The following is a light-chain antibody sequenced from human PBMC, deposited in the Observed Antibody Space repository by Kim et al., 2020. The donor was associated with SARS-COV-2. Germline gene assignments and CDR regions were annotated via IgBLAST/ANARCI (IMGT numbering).Light chain of an antibody. J-gene: IGKJ4*01. CDR2: MAS. CDR3: QQYNSVNSLT. CDR1: ENVDIW. Sequence: DIQMTQSPSTVSASVGDRVTITCRASENVDIWVAWYHQQPGKAPKLLIFMASSLDRVVPSRFSATGSETDFTLTISGLQPDDVGTYYCQQYNSVNSLTFGGGTKLEI. V-gene: IGKV1-5*03.